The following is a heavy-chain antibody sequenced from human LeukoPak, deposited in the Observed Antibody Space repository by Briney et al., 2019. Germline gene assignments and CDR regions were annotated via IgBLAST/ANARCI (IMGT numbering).Heavy chain of an antibody. Sequence: QPGGSLRLSCAASGFSSSNYWMTWIRQAPGKGLEWVATIKGDGSDKRYVDSVKGRFTISRDDVKNSLYLQLNNLRAEDTAIYYCARAQRGYPFDVWGQGTRVTVSS. V-gene: IGHV3-7*03. D-gene: IGHD5-18*01. CDR1: GFSSSNYW. J-gene: IGHJ3*01. CDR3: ARAQRGYPFDV. CDR2: IKGDGSDK.